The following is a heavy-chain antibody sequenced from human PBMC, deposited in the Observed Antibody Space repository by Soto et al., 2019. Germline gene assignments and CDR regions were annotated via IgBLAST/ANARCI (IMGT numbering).Heavy chain of an antibody. Sequence: EVQLVESGGGLIQPGGSLRLSCAASGFTVSSNYMSWVRQAPGKGLEGGSVIYSGGSTYYADSVKGRFTISRDNSKNTLYLKMNSLRAEDTAVYYCARVVTGAWGAPLEHYYYGMDVWGQGTTVTVSS. CDR2: IYSGGST. J-gene: IGHJ6*02. D-gene: IGHD7-27*01. V-gene: IGHV3-53*01. CDR1: GFTVSSNY. CDR3: ARVVTGAWGAPLEHYYYGMDV.